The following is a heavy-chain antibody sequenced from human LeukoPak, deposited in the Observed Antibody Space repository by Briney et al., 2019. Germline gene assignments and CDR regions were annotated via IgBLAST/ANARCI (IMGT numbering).Heavy chain of an antibody. CDR3: ARVYSSSWYWFDP. J-gene: IGHJ5*02. CDR2: IYYSGST. D-gene: IGHD6-13*01. CDR1: GGSISSYY. V-gene: IGHV4-59*01. Sequence: SETLSLTWTVSGGSISSYYWSWIRQPPAKGLEWIGYIYYSGSTNYNPSLKSRVTISVDTSKNQFSLKLSSVTAADTAVYYCARVYSSSWYWFDPWGQGTLVTVSS.